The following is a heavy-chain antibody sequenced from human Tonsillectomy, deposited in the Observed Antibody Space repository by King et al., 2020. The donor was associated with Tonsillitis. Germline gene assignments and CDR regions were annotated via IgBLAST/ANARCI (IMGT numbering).Heavy chain of an antibody. CDR3: ARVTQAYYYYMDV. Sequence: VQLVESGGGLVQPGGSLRLSCAASGFTFSSYWMHWVRQAPGKGLVWVSRINSDGSSTTYADSVKGRFTISRDNAKNSLYLQMNSLRSEYTAVYYCARVTQAYYYYMDVWGKGTTVTVSS. CDR1: GFTFSSYW. J-gene: IGHJ6*03. CDR2: INSDGSST. V-gene: IGHV3-74*01.